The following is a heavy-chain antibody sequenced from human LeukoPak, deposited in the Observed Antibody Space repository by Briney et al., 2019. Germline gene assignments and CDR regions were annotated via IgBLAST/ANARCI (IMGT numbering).Heavy chain of an antibody. V-gene: IGHV3-66*04. J-gene: IGHJ4*02. CDR2: IYSGGGT. Sequence: GGSLRLSCAASGFTVSSNYMTWVRQAPGKGLEWVSLIYSGGGTYYADSVKGRFTISRDNSKNTLYLQLNSLRAGDTAVYYCARLSGSYAFDYWGQGTLVTVSS. CDR1: GFTVSSNY. D-gene: IGHD3-16*01. CDR3: ARLSGSYAFDY.